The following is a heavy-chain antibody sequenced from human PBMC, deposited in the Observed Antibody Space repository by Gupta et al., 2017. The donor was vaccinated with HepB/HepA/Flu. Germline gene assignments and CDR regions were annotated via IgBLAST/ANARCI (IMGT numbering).Heavy chain of an antibody. CDR2: INHSGST. D-gene: IGHD2-2*01. Sequence: QVQLQQWGAGLLKPSETLSLTCAVYGGSFSGYYWSWIRQPPGKGLEWIGEINHSGSTNYNPSLKSRVTISVDTSKNQFSLKLSSVTAADTAVYYCARGHGLDIVVVPAASGSYDYWGQGTLVTVSS. J-gene: IGHJ4*02. CDR3: ARGHGLDIVVVPAASGSYDY. V-gene: IGHV4-34*01. CDR1: GGSFSGYY.